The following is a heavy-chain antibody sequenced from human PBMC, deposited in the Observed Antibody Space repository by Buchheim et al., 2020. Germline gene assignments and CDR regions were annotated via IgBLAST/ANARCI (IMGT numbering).Heavy chain of an antibody. CDR2: IYYSGST. CDR1: GGSMSNGDYY. CDR3: ARASGYYGSGSYYRLNLNWIDP. Sequence: QVQLQESGPGLVKPSQTLSLTCSVSGGSMSNGDYYWSWIRQPPGKGLEWIGYIYYSGSTDYNPSLKSRDTISVDTSKNQFSLKLSSVTAADTAVYYCARASGYYGSGSYYRLNLNWIDPWGQGTL. V-gene: IGHV4-30-4*01. J-gene: IGHJ5*02. D-gene: IGHD3-10*01.